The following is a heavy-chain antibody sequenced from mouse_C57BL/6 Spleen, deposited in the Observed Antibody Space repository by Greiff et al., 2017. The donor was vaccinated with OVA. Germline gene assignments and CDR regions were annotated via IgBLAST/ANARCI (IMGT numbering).Heavy chain of an antibody. J-gene: IGHJ3*01. V-gene: IGHV2-5*01. CDR1: GFSLTSYG. CDR3: AKNQLGRGFAY. D-gene: IGHD4-1*02. Sequence: VQLQQSGPGLVQPSQSLSITCTVSGFSLTSYGVHWVRQSPGKGLEWLGVIWRGGSTDYNAAFMSRLSSTKDNSKSQVFFKMNSLQADDTAIYYGAKNQLGRGFAYWGQGTLVTVSA. CDR2: IWRGGST.